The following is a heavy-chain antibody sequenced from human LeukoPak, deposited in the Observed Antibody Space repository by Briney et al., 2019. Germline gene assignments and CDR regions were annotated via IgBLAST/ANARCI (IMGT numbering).Heavy chain of an antibody. V-gene: IGHV4-61*02. CDR1: GGSISSGSYY. CDR2: IYTSGST. D-gene: IGHD3-22*01. Sequence: SETLSLTCTVSGGSISSGSYYWSWIRQPAGKGLEWIGRIYTSGSTNYNPSLKSRVTISVDTSKNQFSLKLSSVTAADTAVYYCARDWPSSGGYGFDYWGQGTLVTVSS. CDR3: ARDWPSSGGYGFDY. J-gene: IGHJ4*02.